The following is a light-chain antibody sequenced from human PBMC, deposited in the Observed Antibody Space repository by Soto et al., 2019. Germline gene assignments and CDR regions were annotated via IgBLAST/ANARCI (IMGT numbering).Light chain of an antibody. V-gene: IGKV1-6*01. CDR1: QGIRSE. Sequence: AIKITHSPSSLSASVGDKVTITCRASQGIRSELGWYQQKPGKAPNLLIYTASSLQSGVPSRFSGSGSGTDFTLTICSLQPEDFATYYCIQDYNYPLTFGGGTKVDI. CDR2: TAS. J-gene: IGKJ4*01. CDR3: IQDYNYPLT.